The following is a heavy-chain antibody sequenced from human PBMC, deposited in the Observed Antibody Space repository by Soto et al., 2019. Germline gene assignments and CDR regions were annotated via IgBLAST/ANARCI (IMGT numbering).Heavy chain of an antibody. CDR2: LSWDRSTV. CDR3: AVSSPDIVVLPSSIYFTS. Sequence: VASGSSSDPFTMHWVRELPGKGLEWVAGLSWDRSTVAYADSVQGRFTISRDHAKNSVDLLMDSLRPDDTALYFCAVSSPDIVVLPSSIYFTSWGPGTQVTVSS. V-gene: IGHV3-9*02. CDR1: GSSSDPFT. J-gene: IGHJ4*02. D-gene: IGHD2-15*01.